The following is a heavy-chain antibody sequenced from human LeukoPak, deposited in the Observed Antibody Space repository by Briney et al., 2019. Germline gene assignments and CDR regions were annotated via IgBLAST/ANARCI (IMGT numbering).Heavy chain of an antibody. CDR2: SYQRGST. CDR1: GYSISSGYY. J-gene: IGHJ1*01. D-gene: IGHD3-22*01. Sequence: PSETLSLTCTVSGYSISSGYYWGWIRQPPGNGLEWSGRSYQRGSTYYNPSLKSRVTISVDTSKNQFSLKLTSVTAAETAVYSCARHIASSGYYYVEKDCWGQGTLVTVYS. V-gene: IGHV4-38-2*02. CDR3: ARHIASSGYYYVEKDC.